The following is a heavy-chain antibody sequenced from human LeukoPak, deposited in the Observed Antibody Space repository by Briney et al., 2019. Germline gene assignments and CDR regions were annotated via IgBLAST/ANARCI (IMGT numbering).Heavy chain of an antibody. D-gene: IGHD4-23*01. Sequence: ASVKVSCKASGYTFTGYYMHWVRQAPGHGLEWMGWINPNSGGTNYAQKFQGRVTMTRDTSISTAYMELSRLRSDDTAVYYCARGESSWGTVARAFDIWGQGTMVTVSS. CDR2: INPNSGGT. V-gene: IGHV1-2*02. J-gene: IGHJ3*02. CDR3: ARGESSWGTVARAFDI. CDR1: GYTFTGYY.